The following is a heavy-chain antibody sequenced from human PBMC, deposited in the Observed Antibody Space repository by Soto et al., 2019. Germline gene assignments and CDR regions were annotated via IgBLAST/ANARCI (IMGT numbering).Heavy chain of an antibody. CDR3: AGGYTAIPAAISIDY. V-gene: IGHV3-21*01. J-gene: IGHJ4*02. Sequence: EVQLVESGGGLVKPGGSXRLSCAASGFTFSSYSMNWVRQAPGKGLEWVSSISSSSSYIYYADSVKGRFTISRDNAKNSLYLQMNSLRAEDTAVYYCAGGYTAIPAAISIDYWGQGTLVTVSS. CDR1: GFTFSSYS. CDR2: ISSSSSYI. D-gene: IGHD2-2*02.